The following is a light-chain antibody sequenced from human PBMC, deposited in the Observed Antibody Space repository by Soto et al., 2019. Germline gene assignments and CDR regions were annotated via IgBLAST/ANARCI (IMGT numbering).Light chain of an antibody. CDR3: QQSYSTPIT. CDR2: SAS. V-gene: IGKV1-39*01. CDR1: QTVSKF. J-gene: IGKJ5*01. Sequence: DVQMTHSPSSLSASVGDSVTIACRASQTVSKFVNWYQQKPGKVPDLLIYSASTLYSGVPSRFSGSGSGTEFTLTISNLQPEDFATYYCQQSYSTPITLGQGTRLEIK.